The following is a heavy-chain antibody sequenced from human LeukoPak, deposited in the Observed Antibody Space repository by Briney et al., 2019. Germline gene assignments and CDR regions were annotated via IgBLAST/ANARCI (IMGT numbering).Heavy chain of an antibody. V-gene: IGHV4-34*01. CDR3: AKETGAYYDILTGYSAGHDAFDI. Sequence: SETLSLTCAVYGGSFSGYYWSWIRQPPGKGLEWIGEINHSGSTNSNPSLKSRVTVSVDTSKNLFSLKLSSVTAADTAVYYCAKETGAYYDILTGYSAGHDAFDIWGQGTMVTVSS. CDR1: GGSFSGYY. D-gene: IGHD3-9*01. J-gene: IGHJ3*02. CDR2: INHSGST.